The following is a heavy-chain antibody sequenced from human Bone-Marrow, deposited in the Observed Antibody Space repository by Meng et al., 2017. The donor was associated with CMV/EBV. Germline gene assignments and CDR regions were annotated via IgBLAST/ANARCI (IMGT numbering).Heavy chain of an antibody. Sequence: GGSLRLSCAASEFSFNTYSMTWVRQAPGKGLEWVSYIGVGSRTIYYADSVKGRFTIFRDNAKNSLYLQMNSLRAEDTAVYYCAREIGNYDYYSGMDVWGQATTVTVSS. V-gene: IGHV3-48*04. D-gene: IGHD4-23*01. CDR3: AREIGNYDYYSGMDV. CDR2: IGVGSRTI. J-gene: IGHJ6*02. CDR1: EFSFNTYS.